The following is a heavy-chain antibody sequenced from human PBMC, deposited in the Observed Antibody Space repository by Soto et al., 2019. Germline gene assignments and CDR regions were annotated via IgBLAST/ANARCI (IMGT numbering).Heavy chain of an antibody. Sequence: QVQLVQSGAEVKKPGSSVKVSCKASGGTFSSYAISWVRQAPGQGLEWMGGIIPIFGTANYAQKFQGRVTITADKSTSTAYMALSSLRSEDTAVYYCAREGYYYDSSGSKHYYYGMDVWGQGTTVTVSS. CDR1: GGTFSSYA. CDR3: AREGYYYDSSGSKHYYYGMDV. V-gene: IGHV1-69*06. J-gene: IGHJ6*02. D-gene: IGHD3-22*01. CDR2: IIPIFGTA.